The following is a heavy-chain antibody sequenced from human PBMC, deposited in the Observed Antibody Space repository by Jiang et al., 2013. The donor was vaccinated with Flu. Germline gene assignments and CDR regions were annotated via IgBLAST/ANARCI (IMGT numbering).Heavy chain of an antibody. CDR2: INPNSGGT. V-gene: IGHV1-2*02. CDR3: ARAGFESRYCSSTSCYYYYYGMDV. CDR1: GYTFTGYY. J-gene: IGHJ6*02. D-gene: IGHD2-2*01. Sequence: VQLVESGAEVKKPGASVKVSCKASGYTFTGYYMHWVRQAPGQGLEWMGWINPNSGGTNYAQKFQGRVTMTRDTSISTAYMELSRLRSDDTAVYYCARAGFESRYCSSTSCYYYYYGMDVWGQGTTVTVSS.